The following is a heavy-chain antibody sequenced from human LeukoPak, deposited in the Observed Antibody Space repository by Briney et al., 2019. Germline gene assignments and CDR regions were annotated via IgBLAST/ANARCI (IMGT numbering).Heavy chain of an antibody. D-gene: IGHD1-14*01. V-gene: IGHV3-33*01. Sequence: PGRSLRLSCAASGFTFSNYGMHWVRQAPGKGLEWVAVIWYDGSNKYYVDSVKGRFTISRDNSKNTVYLRMNSLRDEDTAVYYCARYSSNTVTTGAFDIWGQGTMVTVSS. CDR1: GFTFSNYG. J-gene: IGHJ3*02. CDR2: IWYDGSNK. CDR3: ARYSSNTVTTGAFDI.